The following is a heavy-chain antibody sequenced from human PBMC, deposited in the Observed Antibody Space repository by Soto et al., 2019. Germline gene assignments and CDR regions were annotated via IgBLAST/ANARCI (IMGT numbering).Heavy chain of an antibody. CDR3: AKDGASYYYYGMDV. CDR2: ISYDGSNK. J-gene: IGHJ6*02. Sequence: GGSLRLSCAASGFTFSSYGMRWVRQAPGKGLEWVAVISYDGSNKYYADSVKGRFTISRDNSKNTLYLQMNSLRAEDTAVYYCAKDGASYYYYGMDVWGQGTTVTVSS. V-gene: IGHV3-30*18. CDR1: GFTFSSYG. D-gene: IGHD3-10*01.